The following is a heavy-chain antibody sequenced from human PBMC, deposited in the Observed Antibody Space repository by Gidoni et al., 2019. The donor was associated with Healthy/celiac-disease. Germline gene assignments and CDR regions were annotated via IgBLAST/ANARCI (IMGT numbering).Heavy chain of an antibody. D-gene: IGHD2-2*01. J-gene: IGHJ6*03. CDR1: GFTFSDYY. CDR3: ARDTSSTSRKYYYYYMDV. CDR2: ISSSGSTK. Sequence: QVQLVESGGGLVKPGGSLRLSCAASGFTFSDYYMSWIRQAPGKGLEWVSYISSSGSTKYYADSVKGRFTISRDNAKNSRYLQRNSLRAKDTAVYYWARDTSSTSRKYYYYYMDVWGKGTTFTVSS. V-gene: IGHV3-11*01.